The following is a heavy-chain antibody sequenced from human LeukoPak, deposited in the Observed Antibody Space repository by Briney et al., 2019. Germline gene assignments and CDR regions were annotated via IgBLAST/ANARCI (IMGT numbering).Heavy chain of an antibody. CDR2: IKEDGSEK. Sequence: GGSLRLSCAASGFTFSSYWMTWVRQAPGKGLEWVANIKEDGSEKYPVDSVKGRFTVTRDNAENTLYLQMHGLRDEDSAVYYCARAPDFGTVDYWGQGTMVTVSS. D-gene: IGHD3/OR15-3a*01. CDR1: GFTFSSYW. J-gene: IGHJ4*02. CDR3: ARAPDFGTVDY. V-gene: IGHV3-7*01.